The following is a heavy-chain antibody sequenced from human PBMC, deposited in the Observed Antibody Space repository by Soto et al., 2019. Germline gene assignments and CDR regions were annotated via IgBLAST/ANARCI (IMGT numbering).Heavy chain of an antibody. CDR3: ARVNWNYVYYYYGMDV. J-gene: IGHJ6*02. V-gene: IGHV1-8*01. CDR2: MNPNSGNT. Sequence: ASVKVSCKASGYTFTSYDINCVRQATGQGLEWMGWMNPNSGNTGYAQKFQGRVTMTRNTSISTAYMELSSLRFEDTAVYYCARVNWNYVYYYYGMDVWGQGTTVTVSS. CDR1: GYTFTSYD. D-gene: IGHD1-7*01.